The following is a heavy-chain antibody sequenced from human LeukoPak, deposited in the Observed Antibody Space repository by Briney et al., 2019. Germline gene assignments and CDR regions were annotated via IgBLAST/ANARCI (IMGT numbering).Heavy chain of an antibody. CDR1: GFTFSSYS. V-gene: IGHV3-48*04. CDR3: AKGHGWEASYYYYYMDV. J-gene: IGHJ6*03. CDR2: ISSSSSTI. D-gene: IGHD1-26*01. Sequence: PGGSLRLSYAASGFTFSSYSMNWVRQAPGKGLEWVSYISSSSSTIYYADSVKGRFTISRDNAKNSLYLQMNSLRAEDTAVYYCAKGHGWEASYYYYYMDVWGKGTTVTISS.